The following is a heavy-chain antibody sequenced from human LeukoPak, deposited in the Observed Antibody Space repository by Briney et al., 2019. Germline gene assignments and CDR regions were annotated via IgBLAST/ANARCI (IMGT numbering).Heavy chain of an antibody. CDR3: ARVTPSFAHNWFDP. J-gene: IGHJ5*02. CDR1: GGSISTYH. Sequence: SETLSLTCTVSGGSISTYHWSWIRQPPEKGLEWIGDVYHSGGTNYNPSLKSRVTISVDTSKNQFSLRLTSVTAADTAVYYCARVTPSFAHNWFDPWGQGTLVSVSS. D-gene: IGHD3-10*01. V-gene: IGHV4-59*12. CDR2: VYHSGGT.